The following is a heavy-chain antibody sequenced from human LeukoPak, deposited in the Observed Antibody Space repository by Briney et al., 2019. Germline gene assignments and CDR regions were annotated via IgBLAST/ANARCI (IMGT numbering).Heavy chain of an antibody. Sequence: GGSLRLSCAASGFTFGSYGMHWVRQAPGKGLEWVAVIWYDGSNKYYADSVKGRFTISRDNSKNTLYLQMNSLRAEDTAVYYCARDDCSSTSCYGMDVWGQGTTVTVSS. CDR2: IWYDGSNK. D-gene: IGHD2-2*01. V-gene: IGHV3-33*01. J-gene: IGHJ6*02. CDR3: ARDDCSSTSCYGMDV. CDR1: GFTFGSYG.